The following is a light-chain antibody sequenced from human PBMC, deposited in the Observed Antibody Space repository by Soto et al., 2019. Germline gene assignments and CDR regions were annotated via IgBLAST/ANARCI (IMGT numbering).Light chain of an antibody. J-gene: IGKJ1*01. V-gene: IGKV3-20*01. CDR1: QSVSNNY. CDR3: QQYGRSPAT. CDR2: GAS. Sequence: EIVLTQSPGTLSLSPGERATLSCRASQSVSNNYLAWYRQKPGQAPRLLIYGASNRATGIPDRFSGSGSGTDVTLTISRLEPEDFAVYYYQQYGRSPATFGQGTKVEIK.